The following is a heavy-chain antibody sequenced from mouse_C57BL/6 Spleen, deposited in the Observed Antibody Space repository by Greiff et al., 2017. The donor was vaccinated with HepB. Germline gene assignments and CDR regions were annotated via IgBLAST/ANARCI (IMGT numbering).Heavy chain of an antibody. D-gene: IGHD2-3*01. V-gene: IGHV1-50*01. J-gene: IGHJ3*01. CDR1: GYTFTSYW. CDR2: IDPSDSYT. CDR3: ARRYEGFAY. Sequence: QVQLQQSGAELVKPGASVKLSCKASGYTFTSYWMQWVKQRPGQGLEWIGEIDPSDSYTNYNQKFKGKATLTVDTSSSTAYMQLSSLTSEDSAVYYCARRYEGFAYWGQGTLVTVSA.